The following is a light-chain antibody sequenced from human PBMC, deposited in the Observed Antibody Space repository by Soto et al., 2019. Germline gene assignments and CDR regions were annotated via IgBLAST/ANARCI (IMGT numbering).Light chain of an antibody. Sequence: IQLTESPSSLSASVGDRVTITCRASQGISSYLAWYQQKPGKAPKLLIYAASSLQSGVPSRFSGSGSGTDFTLTISSLKPEDFETYYCQQSYSTPVTFGQGTKVDIK. J-gene: IGKJ1*01. CDR2: AAS. CDR3: QQSYSTPVT. CDR1: QGISSY. V-gene: IGKV1-39*01.